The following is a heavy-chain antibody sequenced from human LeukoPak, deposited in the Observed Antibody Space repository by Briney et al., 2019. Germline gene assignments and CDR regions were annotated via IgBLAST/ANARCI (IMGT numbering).Heavy chain of an antibody. Sequence: GASVKVSCKVSGYTLTELSMHWVGQAPGKGGEGRGGFDPEDGETIYAQKFQGRVTMTEDTSTDTAYMELSSLRSEDTAVYYCAIRYGDYVGNWFGPWGQGTLVTVSS. CDR1: GYTLTELS. CDR3: AIRYGDYVGNWFGP. D-gene: IGHD4-17*01. V-gene: IGHV1-24*01. J-gene: IGHJ5*02. CDR2: FDPEDGET.